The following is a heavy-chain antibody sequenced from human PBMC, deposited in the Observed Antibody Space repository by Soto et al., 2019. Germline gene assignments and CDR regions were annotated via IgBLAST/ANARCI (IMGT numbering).Heavy chain of an antibody. CDR3: ARDYYKYYDSSGYYRFPAY. J-gene: IGHJ4*02. Sequence: SVKVSCKASGFTFTSTAMQWVQQARGQRLEWIGWIVVGSGNTNYAQKFQERVTITRDVSTSTAYMELSSLRAEDTAVYYCARDYYKYYDSSGYYRFPAYWGQGPLVTVSS. CDR2: IVVGSGNT. V-gene: IGHV1-58*02. CDR1: GFTFTSTA. D-gene: IGHD3-22*01.